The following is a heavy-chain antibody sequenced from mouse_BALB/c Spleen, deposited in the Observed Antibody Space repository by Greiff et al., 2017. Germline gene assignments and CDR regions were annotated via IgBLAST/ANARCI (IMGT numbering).Heavy chain of an antibody. Sequence: EVQRVESGGDLVKPGGSLKLSCAASGFTFSSYGMSWVRQTPDKRLEWVATISSGGSYTYYPDSVKGRFTISRDNAKNTLYLQMSSLKSEDTAMYYCARAYYGNSYYAMDYWGQGTSVTVSS. CDR3: ARAYYGNSYYAMDY. J-gene: IGHJ4*01. CDR2: ISSGGSYT. V-gene: IGHV5-6*01. CDR1: GFTFSSYG. D-gene: IGHD2-10*01.